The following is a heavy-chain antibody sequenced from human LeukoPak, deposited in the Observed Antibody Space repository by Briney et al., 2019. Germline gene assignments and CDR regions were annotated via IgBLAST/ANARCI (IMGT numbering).Heavy chain of an antibody. Sequence: GESLKISCKGSGYSFSTYWIGWVRQMPGKGLEWMGIIYPRDSDTRYSPSFQGQVTISADKSISTVYLQWSSLKASDTAMYYCARVAMFRGVLNWFDPWGQGTLVTVSS. V-gene: IGHV5-51*01. CDR3: ARVAMFRGVLNWFDP. D-gene: IGHD3-10*01. CDR2: IYPRDSDT. CDR1: GYSFSTYW. J-gene: IGHJ5*02.